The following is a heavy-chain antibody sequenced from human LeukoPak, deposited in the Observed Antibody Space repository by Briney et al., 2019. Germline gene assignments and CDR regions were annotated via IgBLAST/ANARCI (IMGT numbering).Heavy chain of an antibody. V-gene: IGHV3-9*01. CDR2: ISWNSGSI. CDR1: GFTFDDYA. CDR3: AKGLYGGNSYYYYGMDV. Sequence: PGRSLRLSCAASGFTFDDYAMHWVRQAPGKGLEWVSGISWNSGSIGYADSVKGRFTISRDNAKNSLYLQMNSLRAEDTALYYCAKGLYGGNSYYYYGMDVWGQGTTVTVSS. J-gene: IGHJ6*02. D-gene: IGHD4-23*01.